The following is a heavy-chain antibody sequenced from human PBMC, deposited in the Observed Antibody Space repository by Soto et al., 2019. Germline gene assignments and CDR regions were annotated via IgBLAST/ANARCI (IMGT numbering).Heavy chain of an antibody. V-gene: IGHV1-8*01. CDR3: ARDSSSPDY. D-gene: IGHD2-15*01. J-gene: IGHJ4*02. CDR2: MNANSGDT. Sequence: ASVKVSCKTSGYSFTSNDITWVRQATGQGLEWMGWMNANSGDTGYAQKFQGRVTMTRNTSISTAYMELSSLTSEDTAVYYCARDSSSPDYWGQGTRVTVSS. CDR1: GYSFTSND.